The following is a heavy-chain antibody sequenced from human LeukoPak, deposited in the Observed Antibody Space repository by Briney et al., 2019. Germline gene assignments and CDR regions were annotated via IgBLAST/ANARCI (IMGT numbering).Heavy chain of an antibody. D-gene: IGHD6-19*01. J-gene: IGHJ4*02. V-gene: IGHV3-21*01. Sequence: GGSLRLSCAASGFTFSSYSMNWVGQAPGKGLEWVASISSSSSSYVYYADSVKGRFTISRDNAKNSLYLQMNSLRAEDTAVYYCARASAGTGSSVWYCPNWGQGTLVTVSS. CDR3: ARASAGTGSSVWYCPN. CDR1: GFTFSSYS. CDR2: ISSSSSSYV.